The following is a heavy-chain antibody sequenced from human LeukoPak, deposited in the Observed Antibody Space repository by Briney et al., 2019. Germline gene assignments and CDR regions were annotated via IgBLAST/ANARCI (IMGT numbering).Heavy chain of an antibody. Sequence: GASVKVSCKASGYPFVTYGINWVRQAPGQGPEWIGWISTYNGNTKYALKFQDRVTLTRDTSTTTAYMELKSLTSDDRAVYYCARASFDHWGQGTLVIVSS. V-gene: IGHV1-18*01. CDR3: ARASFDH. J-gene: IGHJ4*02. CDR1: GYPFVTYG. CDR2: ISTYNGNT.